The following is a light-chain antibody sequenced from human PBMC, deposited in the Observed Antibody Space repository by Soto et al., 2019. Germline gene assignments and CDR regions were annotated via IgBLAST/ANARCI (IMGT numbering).Light chain of an antibody. CDR2: GAS. CDR1: QTIRGL. CDR3: QQYNNWPPYT. J-gene: IGKJ2*01. V-gene: IGKV3-15*01. Sequence: EIVLTQSPATLSLSPGERATLSCRTSQTIRGLLNWYQQRPGQAPRLLIYGASTRATGIPATFSGSGSGTEFTLTISSLQSEDVAVYYCQQYNNWPPYTFGQGTKLEIK.